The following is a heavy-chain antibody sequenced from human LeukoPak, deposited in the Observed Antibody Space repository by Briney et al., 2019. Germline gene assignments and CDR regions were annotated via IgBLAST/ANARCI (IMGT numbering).Heavy chain of an antibody. CDR1: GFTFSDYY. Sequence: PGGSLRLSCAASGFTFSDYYMSWLRQAPGKGLEWVAYIRSGGGTIFYADSVRGRFTISRDDVKNSLYLQMNSLRAEETAVYYCSNFDFWGQGTLVTVSS. V-gene: IGHV3-11*01. CDR3: SNFDF. CDR2: IRSGGGTI. J-gene: IGHJ4*02.